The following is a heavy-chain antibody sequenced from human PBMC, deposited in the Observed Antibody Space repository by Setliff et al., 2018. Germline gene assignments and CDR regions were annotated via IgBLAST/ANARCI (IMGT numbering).Heavy chain of an antibody. CDR1: GFTFSSYA. J-gene: IGHJ6*02. CDR2: ISGSGTTT. Sequence: PGGSLRLSCAASGFTFSSYAMSWVRQAPGKGLEWVSAISGSGTTTYYADSVKGRFTISRDNSKNTVYLQMNSLRAEDTSIYYCANAYNYGYAHYYYGMDVWGQGTTVTVSS. V-gene: IGHV3-23*01. CDR3: ANAYNYGYAHYYYGMDV. D-gene: IGHD5-18*01.